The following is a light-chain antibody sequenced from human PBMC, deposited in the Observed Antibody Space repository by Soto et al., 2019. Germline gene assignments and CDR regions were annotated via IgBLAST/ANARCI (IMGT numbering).Light chain of an antibody. CDR3: QSYDSSLSVV. CDR2: GNS. V-gene: IGLV1-40*01. CDR1: SSNIGAHYD. J-gene: IGLJ2*01. Sequence: QSVLTQPPSVSGAPGQRVTISCTGSSSNIGAHYDVHWYQQLPGTAPKLLIYGNSNRPSGVPDRFSGSKSGTSASLAITGLQAEDEADYYCQSYDSSLSVVFGGGTKLTVL.